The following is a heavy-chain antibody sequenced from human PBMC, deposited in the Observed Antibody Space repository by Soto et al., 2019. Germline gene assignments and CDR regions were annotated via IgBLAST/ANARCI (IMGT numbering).Heavy chain of an antibody. V-gene: IGHV1-18*04. CDR2: ISAYNGNT. CDR3: ARDLSTVTTRSADDY. CDR1: GYTLTSYG. D-gene: IGHD4-17*01. J-gene: IGHJ4*02. Sequence: ASVKVSCKASGYTLTSYGISWVRQAPGQGLEWMGWISAYNGNTNYAQKLQGRVTMTTDTSTSTAYMELRSLRSDDTAVYYCARDLSTVTTRSADDYWGQGTLVTVSS.